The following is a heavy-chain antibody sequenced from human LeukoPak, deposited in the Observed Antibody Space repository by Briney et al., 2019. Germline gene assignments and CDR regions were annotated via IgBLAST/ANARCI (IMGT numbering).Heavy chain of an antibody. Sequence: GGSLRPSCAASGFTVSSNYMSWVRQALGKGLEWVSVIYSGGSTYYADSVKGRFTISRDNSKNTLYLQMNSLRAEDTAVYYCARIRPRAAADYWGQGTLVTVSS. CDR3: ARIRPRAAADY. J-gene: IGHJ4*02. D-gene: IGHD6-13*01. CDR1: GFTVSSNY. CDR2: IYSGGST. V-gene: IGHV3-53*01.